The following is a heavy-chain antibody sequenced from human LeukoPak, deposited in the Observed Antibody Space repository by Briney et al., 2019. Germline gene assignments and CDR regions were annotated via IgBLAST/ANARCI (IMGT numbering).Heavy chain of an antibody. D-gene: IGHD5-18*01. CDR2: IYSSGTI. V-gene: IGHV4-61*01. CDR3: ARDGPFYSYGPLHPET. Sequence: SETLPLTCTVSGGSISSSSYYWSWIRQPPGKGLEWLGYIYSSGTINFNPSLKSRLTMSVDTSKNQFSLKLSSVTAADTAVYYCARDGPFYSYGPLHPETWGQGTLVTVSS. CDR1: GGSISSSSYY. J-gene: IGHJ5*02.